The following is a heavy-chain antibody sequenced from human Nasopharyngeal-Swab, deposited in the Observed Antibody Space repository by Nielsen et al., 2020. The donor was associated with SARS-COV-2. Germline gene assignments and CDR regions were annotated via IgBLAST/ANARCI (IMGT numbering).Heavy chain of an antibody. CDR2: IYWIDDK. D-gene: IGHD6-19*01. CDR1: GFSLSPNPVG. Sequence: SGPTLVKPTQTLTLTCTFSGFSLSPNPVGVGWIRQPPGKALEWLAHIYWIDDKRYSPSLKSRLTITKDTSKNQVVLTSTDMDPVDTATYYCAHSAISGYSSGWDLGGPVDPWGQGTLVTVSS. J-gene: IGHJ5*02. CDR3: AHSAISGYSSGWDLGGPVDP. V-gene: IGHV2-5*01.